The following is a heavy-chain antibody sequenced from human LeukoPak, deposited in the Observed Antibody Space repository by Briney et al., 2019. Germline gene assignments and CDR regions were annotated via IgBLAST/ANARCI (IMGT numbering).Heavy chain of an antibody. V-gene: IGHV5-51*01. CDR2: IYPGDSDT. D-gene: IGHD5-12*01. Sequence: GESLKISCKGSGYSFTSYWIGWVRQMPGKGLEWMGIIYPGDSDTRYSPSFQGQVTISADKSISTAYLQWSSLKASDTAMYYCARVISDYAILGDAFDIWGQGAMVTVSS. CDR1: GYSFTSYW. CDR3: ARVISDYAILGDAFDI. J-gene: IGHJ3*02.